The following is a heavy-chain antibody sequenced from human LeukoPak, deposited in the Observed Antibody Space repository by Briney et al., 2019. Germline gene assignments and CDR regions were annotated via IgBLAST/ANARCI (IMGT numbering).Heavy chain of an antibody. D-gene: IGHD1-26*01. Sequence: PSETLSLTRRVSAASITSTSWWSSIRQPPGKGLERLVEISQTGENNYNPSLNGRVTISLDESRNQLSVDLTSVTAADTAIYYCSRESGAFCPFGYWGQGTLVIVPP. CDR2: ISQTGEN. CDR1: AASITSTSW. CDR3: SRESGAFCPFGY. V-gene: IGHV4-4*02. J-gene: IGHJ4*02.